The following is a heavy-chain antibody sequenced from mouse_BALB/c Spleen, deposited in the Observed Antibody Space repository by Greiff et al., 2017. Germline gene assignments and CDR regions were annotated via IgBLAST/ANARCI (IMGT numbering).Heavy chain of an antibody. V-gene: IGHV1-7*01. J-gene: IGHJ3*01. CDR3: AREGTAY. D-gene: IGHD2-14*01. CDR1: GYTFTSYW. Sequence: VQLHQSGAELAKPGASVKMSCKASGYTFTSYWMHWVKQRPGQGLEWIGYINSSTGYTEYNQKFKDKATLTADKSSSTAYMQLSSLTSEDSAVYYCAREGTAYWGQGTLVTVSA. CDR2: INSSTGYT.